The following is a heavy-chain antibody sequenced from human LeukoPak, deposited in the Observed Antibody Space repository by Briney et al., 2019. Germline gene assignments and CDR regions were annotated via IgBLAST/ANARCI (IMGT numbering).Heavy chain of an antibody. CDR2: MNPNSGNT. CDR3: ARGNTPPNAFDI. V-gene: IGHV1-8*03. D-gene: IGHD2-2*02. J-gene: IGHJ3*02. CDR1: GYTFTSYD. Sequence: ASVKVSCKASGYTFTSYDINWVRQATGQGLEWMGWMNPNSGNTGYAQKFQGRVTITRSTSISTAYMELSSLRSEDTAVYYCARGNTPPNAFDIWGQGTKVTVSS.